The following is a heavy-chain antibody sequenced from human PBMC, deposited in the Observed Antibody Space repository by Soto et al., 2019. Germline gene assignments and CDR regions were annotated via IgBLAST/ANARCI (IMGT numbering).Heavy chain of an antibody. CDR1: GYSFTSYW. CDR2: IYPGDSDT. J-gene: IGHJ6*02. V-gene: IGHV5-51*01. D-gene: IGHD6-19*01. Sequence: PGESLKISCKGSGYSFTSYWIGWVRQMPGKGLEWMGIIYPGDSDTRYSPSFQGQVTISADKSISTAYLQWSSLKASDTAMYYCARLGSSGSDGLYYYYGMDVWGQGTTVTVS. CDR3: ARLGSSGSDGLYYYYGMDV.